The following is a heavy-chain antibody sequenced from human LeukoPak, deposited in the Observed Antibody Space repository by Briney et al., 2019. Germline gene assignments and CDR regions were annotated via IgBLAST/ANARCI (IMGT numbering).Heavy chain of an antibody. CDR1: GYTFSSYS. J-gene: IGHJ4*02. V-gene: IGHV3-30-3*01. Sequence: QPGGSLRLSCAASGYTFSSYSMHWVRQAPCKGLEWVAVISYGGSNNYYADSVKGRFTISRDNSKNTLYLQMNSLRAEDTAVYYCARDRGIAVAGTFDYWGQGTLVTVSS. CDR3: ARDRGIAVAGTFDY. CDR2: ISYGGSNN. D-gene: IGHD6-19*01.